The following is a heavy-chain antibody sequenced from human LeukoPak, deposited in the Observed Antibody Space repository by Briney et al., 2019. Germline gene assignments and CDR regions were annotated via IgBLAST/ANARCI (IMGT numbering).Heavy chain of an antibody. Sequence: GGSLRLSCAASEFTVSSNYMSWVRQAPGKGLERVSVIYSGGSTYYADSVKGRFTISRDNSKNTLYLQMNSLRAEDTAVYYCARDPVYCSGGSCYSRGFDYWGQGTLVTVSS. CDR1: EFTVSSNY. V-gene: IGHV3-53*01. CDR2: IYSGGST. CDR3: ARDPVYCSGGSCYSRGFDY. D-gene: IGHD2-15*01. J-gene: IGHJ4*02.